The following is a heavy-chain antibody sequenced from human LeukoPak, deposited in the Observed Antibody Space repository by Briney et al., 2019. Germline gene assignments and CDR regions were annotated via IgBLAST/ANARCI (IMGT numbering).Heavy chain of an antibody. Sequence: SETLSLTCTVSGGSISSSSYYWGWIRQPPGKGLEWIGSIYYSGSTYYNPSLKSRVTISVDTSKNQFSLKLSSVTAADTAVYYCARARHYYDSSGYWVFDYWGQGTLVTVSS. J-gene: IGHJ4*02. CDR1: GGSISSSSYY. D-gene: IGHD3-22*01. CDR3: ARARHYYDSSGYWVFDY. V-gene: IGHV4-39*01. CDR2: IYYSGST.